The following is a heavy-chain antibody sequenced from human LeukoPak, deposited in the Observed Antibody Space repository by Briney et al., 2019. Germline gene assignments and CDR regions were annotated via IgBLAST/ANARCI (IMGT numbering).Heavy chain of an antibody. CDR3: ARGRYTGYDYHVSGY. Sequence: KPSETLSLTCTVSGGSISSYYWSWIRQPAGKGLEWIGRIYTSGSTNYNTSLKSRVTMSVDTSKNQFSLKLSSVTAADTAVYYCARGRYTGYDYHVSGYWGQGTLVTVSS. CDR1: GGSISSYY. J-gene: IGHJ4*02. CDR2: IYTSGST. V-gene: IGHV4-4*07. D-gene: IGHD5-12*01.